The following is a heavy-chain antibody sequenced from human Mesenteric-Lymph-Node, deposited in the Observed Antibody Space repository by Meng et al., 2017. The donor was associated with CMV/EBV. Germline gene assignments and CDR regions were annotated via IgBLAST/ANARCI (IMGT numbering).Heavy chain of an antibody. CDR2: IKGDGSEK. Sequence: GESLKISCAASGFTFSKYWMTWVRQAPGKGLELVANIKGDGSEKHYVDSVKGRFTISRDNAENSLYLQMNSLRVEDTAVYYCARGPLPRYYYYGMDVWGQGTTVTVSS. CDR3: ARGPLPRYYYYGMDV. J-gene: IGHJ6*02. CDR1: GFTFSKYW. V-gene: IGHV3-7*01.